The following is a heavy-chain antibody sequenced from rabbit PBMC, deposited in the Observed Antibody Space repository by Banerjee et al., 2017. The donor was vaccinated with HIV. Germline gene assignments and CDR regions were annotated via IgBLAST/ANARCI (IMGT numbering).Heavy chain of an antibody. CDR3: ARWDGGSTRYYLDL. CDR1: GFTISSSYW. V-gene: IGHV1S45*01. Sequence: QAQLVESGGGLVQPEGSLTLTCTASGFTISSSYWICWVRQAPGKRPEWIACIYSGSGSTYYPSWAKGRFTISKTSSTTVTLQMTSLTAADTATYFCARWDGGSTRYYLDLWGQGTLVTVS. J-gene: IGHJ4*01. CDR2: IYSGSGST. D-gene: IGHD1-1*01.